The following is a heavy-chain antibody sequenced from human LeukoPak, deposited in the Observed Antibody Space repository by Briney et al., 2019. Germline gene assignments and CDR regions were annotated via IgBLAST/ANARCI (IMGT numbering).Heavy chain of an antibody. CDR1: GFTFSSYG. CDR3: AREASSSCFLYYYYGMDV. D-gene: IGHD6-13*01. J-gene: IGHJ6*02. V-gene: IGHV3-33*01. CDR2: IWYDGSNK. Sequence: GGSLRVSCAASGFTFSSYGMHWVRQAPGKGLEWVAVIWYDGSNKYYADSVKGRFTISRDNSKNTLYLQMNSLRAEDTAVYYCAREASSSCFLYYYYGMDVWGQGTTVTVSS.